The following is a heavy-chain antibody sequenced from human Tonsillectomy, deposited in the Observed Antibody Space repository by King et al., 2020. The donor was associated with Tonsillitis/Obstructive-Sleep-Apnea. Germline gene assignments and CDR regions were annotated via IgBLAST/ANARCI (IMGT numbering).Heavy chain of an antibody. CDR1: GGSFSDYY. CDR2: INHSGST. V-gene: IGHV4-34*01. D-gene: IGHD6-6*01. CDR3: PSMYSRSSGDPGNWFDP. J-gene: IGHJ5*02. Sequence: VQLQQWGAGLLKPSETLSLTCAVYGGSFSDYYWSWIRQPPGKGLEWIGEINHSGSTNYNPSLKSRVTISVDTSKNQFSLKLGSVTAEDTAVYYCPSMYSRSSGDPGNWFDPWGQGTLVTVSS.